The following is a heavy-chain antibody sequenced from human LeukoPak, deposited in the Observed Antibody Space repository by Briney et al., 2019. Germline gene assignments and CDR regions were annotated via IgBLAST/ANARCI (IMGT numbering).Heavy chain of an antibody. CDR1: GFTFSSYG. D-gene: IGHD3-22*01. CDR3: AKDPIEDSSGYFFDY. V-gene: IGHV3-33*06. Sequence: GGSLRLSCAASGFTFSSYGMHWVRQAPGKGLEWVAVIWYDGSNKYYADSVKGRFTISRDNSKNTLYLQMNSLRAEDTAVYYCAKDPIEDSSGYFFDYWGQGTLVTVSS. CDR2: IWYDGSNK. J-gene: IGHJ4*02.